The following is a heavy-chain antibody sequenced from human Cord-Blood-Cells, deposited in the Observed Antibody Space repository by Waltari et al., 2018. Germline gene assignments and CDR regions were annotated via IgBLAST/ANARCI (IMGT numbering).Heavy chain of an antibody. D-gene: IGHD6-6*01. CDR2: IYSGGRT. Sequence: EVQLVESGGGLIQPGGSLSVSCAASGVHVSSNHMSWVRQAPGKGREWVSVIYSGGRTYYADSVKGRFTISRDNAKNTLYLQMNSLRAEDTAVYYCARGIEYSSSSAAFDIWGQGTMVTVSS. V-gene: IGHV3-53*01. J-gene: IGHJ3*02. CDR1: GVHVSSNH. CDR3: ARGIEYSSSSAAFDI.